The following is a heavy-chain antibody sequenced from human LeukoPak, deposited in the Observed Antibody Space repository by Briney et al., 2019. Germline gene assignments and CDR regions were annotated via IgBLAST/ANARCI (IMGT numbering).Heavy chain of an antibody. J-gene: IGHJ4*02. CDR1: GFTFNNAW. V-gene: IGHV3-15*01. CDR2: IRSKTAGGTT. Sequence: GGSLRLSCAASGFTFNNAWMYWVRQAPGKGLEWVGRIRSKTAGGTTEYSSPVKGRFTISRDDSINTLFLQMNSLETEDTAVYYCTRGSHSYDSSDFDYWGQGTLVTVSS. D-gene: IGHD3-22*01. CDR3: TRGSHSYDSSDFDY.